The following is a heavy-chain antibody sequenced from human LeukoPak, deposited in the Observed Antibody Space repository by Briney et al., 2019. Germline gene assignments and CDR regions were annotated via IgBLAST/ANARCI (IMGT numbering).Heavy chain of an antibody. V-gene: IGHV3-48*02. J-gene: IGHJ5*02. CDR1: GFTFSTYS. D-gene: IGHD4-17*01. CDR3: ARDNFGDYGNWFDP. Sequence: GGSLRLSCAASGFTFSTYSMNWVRQAPGKGLEWVSYISSTSSIMYYADSVKGRFTISRDNAKNSQYLQMNSLRDEDTAVYYCARDNFGDYGNWFDPWGQGTLVTVSS. CDR2: ISSTSSIM.